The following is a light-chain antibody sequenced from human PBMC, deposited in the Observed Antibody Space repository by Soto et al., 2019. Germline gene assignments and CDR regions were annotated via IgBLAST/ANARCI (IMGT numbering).Light chain of an antibody. Sequence: DIQMTQSPSTVSASVGDRITITCRASQSINTWLAWYRQRPGEAPQLLIYDGSTLAMGVPSRFSGSGSGTDFPLSISWLQPDDFATFYRQQYHAYSRTFGQGTRVQVK. J-gene: IGKJ1*01. CDR3: QQYHAYSRT. CDR1: QSINTW. CDR2: DGS. V-gene: IGKV1-5*01.